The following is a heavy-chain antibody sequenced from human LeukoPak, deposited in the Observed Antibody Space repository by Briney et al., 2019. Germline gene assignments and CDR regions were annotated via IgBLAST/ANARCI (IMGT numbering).Heavy chain of an antibody. Sequence: ASVKGSCKAFGGTFSSYAISWGRQAPGQGLEWMGGIIPIFGPANYAQKFQGRVTITADESTSTAYMELSSLRSEDTAVYYCARDQEVGATTYFDYWGQGTLVTVSS. CDR3: ARDQEVGATTYFDY. CDR1: GGTFSSYA. CDR2: IIPIFGPA. V-gene: IGHV1-69*01. J-gene: IGHJ4*02. D-gene: IGHD1-26*01.